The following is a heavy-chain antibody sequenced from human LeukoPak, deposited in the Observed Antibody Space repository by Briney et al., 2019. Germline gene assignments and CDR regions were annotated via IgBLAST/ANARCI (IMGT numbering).Heavy chain of an antibody. CDR2: IYPGDSDA. CDR3: ARRKYSSGWYAFLH. V-gene: IGHV5-51*01. CDR1: GYSFTNYW. J-gene: IGHJ1*01. D-gene: IGHD6-19*01. Sequence: GESLKISCKGSGYSFTNYWIGWVRQMPGKGLEWMGIIYPGDSDARYSPSFQGQVTFSADKSISTAYLQWSSLKASDTAMYYCARRKYSSGWYAFLHWGQGTLVTVSS.